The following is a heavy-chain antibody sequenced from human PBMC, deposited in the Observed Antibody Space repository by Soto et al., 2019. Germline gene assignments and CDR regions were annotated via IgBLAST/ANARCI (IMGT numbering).Heavy chain of an antibody. Sequence: QVQLVQSGAEVKKPGSSVKVSCKASGGTFSSYAISWVRQAPGQGLEWMGGIIPISGTANYAQKFQGRVTITADESTSTAYVELSSLRSDDTAVYYCARSQGSSTSLEIYYYYYYGMDVWGQGPTFTVSS. CDR2: IIPISGTA. V-gene: IGHV1-69*01. CDR1: GGTFSSYA. D-gene: IGHD2-2*01. CDR3: ARSQGSSTSLEIYYYYYYGMDV. J-gene: IGHJ6*02.